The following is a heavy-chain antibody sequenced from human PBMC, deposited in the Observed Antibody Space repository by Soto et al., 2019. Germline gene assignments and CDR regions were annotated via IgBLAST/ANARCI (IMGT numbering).Heavy chain of an antibody. Sequence: QVQLVQSGAEVKKPGSSVKVSCKASGGTFSSYAISWVRQAPGQGLEWMGGIIPIFGTANYAQKFQGRVTITADESTSTAYMEQSRLRSEDTAVYYCARLPVAGLDRDYWGQGTLVTVSS. CDR3: ARLPVAGLDRDY. CDR1: GGTFSSYA. D-gene: IGHD6-19*01. J-gene: IGHJ4*02. CDR2: IIPIFGTA. V-gene: IGHV1-69*12.